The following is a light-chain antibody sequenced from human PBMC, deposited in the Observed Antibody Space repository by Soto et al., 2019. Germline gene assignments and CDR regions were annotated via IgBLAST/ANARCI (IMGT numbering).Light chain of an antibody. CDR3: QSYDNSLVGSV. Sequence: QSVLTQPPSVSGAPGQRVTIPCTGSSSNIGTGYDVHWYQQLPGTAPKIIIYSNNNRPSGAPDRFSGSKSGTSASLAITGLQPEDEADYYCQSYDNSLVGSVFGTGTKVTVL. V-gene: IGLV1-40*01. J-gene: IGLJ1*01. CDR1: SSNIGTGYD. CDR2: SNN.